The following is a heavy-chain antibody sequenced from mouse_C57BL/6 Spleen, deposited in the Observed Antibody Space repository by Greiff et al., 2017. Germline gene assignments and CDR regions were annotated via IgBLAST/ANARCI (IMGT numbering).Heavy chain of an antibody. D-gene: IGHD3-2*02. CDR3: ARWYPIQLRLEAMDY. V-gene: IGHV1-50*01. CDR1: GYTFTSYW. CDR2: IDPSDSYT. J-gene: IGHJ4*01. Sequence: QVQLKQPGAELVKPGASVKLSCKASGYTFTSYWMQWVKQRPGQGLEWIGEIDPSDSYTNYNQQFKGQAPLTVDTSSRSAYMQLSSLTSEDSAVYDCARWYPIQLRLEAMDYWGQGTSVTVSS.